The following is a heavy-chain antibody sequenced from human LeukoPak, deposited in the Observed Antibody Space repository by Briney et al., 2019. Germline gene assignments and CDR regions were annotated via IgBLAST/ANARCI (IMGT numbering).Heavy chain of an antibody. J-gene: IGHJ5*02. V-gene: IGHV1-8*01. D-gene: IGHD6-13*01. Sequence: ASVKVSCKASGYTFTSYDINWVRRATGQGLEWMGWMNPNSGNTGYAQKFQGRVTMTRNTSISTAYMELSSLRSEDTAVYYCARRSSSWFSGDWFDPWGQGTLVTVSS. CDR1: GYTFTSYD. CDR2: MNPNSGNT. CDR3: ARRSSSWFSGDWFDP.